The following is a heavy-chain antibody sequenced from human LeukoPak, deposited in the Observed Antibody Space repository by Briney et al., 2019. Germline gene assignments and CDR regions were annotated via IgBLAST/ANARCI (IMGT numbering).Heavy chain of an antibody. CDR2: ISPTAEGT. CDR1: GFAFSNTG. J-gene: IGHJ4*02. D-gene: IGHD4-17*01. CDR3: ARDAGGAWPFDY. Sequence: GGSLRLSCAASGFAFSNTGMAWVRHAPGRGLEWVSTISPTAEGTHYADSVKGRFTISRDNSKNTLSLEMNSLRADDTATYYCARDAGGAWPFDYWGQGTRVIVSS. V-gene: IGHV3-23*01.